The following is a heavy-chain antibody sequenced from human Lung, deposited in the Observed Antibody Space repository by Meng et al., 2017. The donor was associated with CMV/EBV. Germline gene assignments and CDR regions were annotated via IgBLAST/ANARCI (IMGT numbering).Heavy chain of an antibody. Sequence: SXXVSXKASGFTFISSSVQWVRQARGQPLEWIGWIVVETGNTNYAQKFEEKVTISRDMSTNTAYMEVSSLGSDDSAVYYCAAASNWDYYYYYAFDVWGQGTTVTVSS. V-gene: IGHV1-58*01. D-gene: IGHD1-26*01. CDR2: IVVETGNT. CDR1: GFTFISSS. CDR3: AAASNWDYYYYYAFDV. J-gene: IGHJ6*02.